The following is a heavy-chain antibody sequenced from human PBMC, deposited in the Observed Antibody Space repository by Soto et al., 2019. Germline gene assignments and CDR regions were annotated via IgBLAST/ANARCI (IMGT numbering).Heavy chain of an antibody. Sequence: QVQLVQSGAGVQKPGASVKVSCEASGYRFTAYYMHWVRQAPGQGLEWMAIINPSSGVTNYAKRFQGKFTMTRDTSTSTVYMELSRQRSEDTAVYYCARSPPLRECPGGDCSHFDYWGQGTLVTVS. CDR1: GYRFTAYY. CDR2: INPSSGVT. J-gene: IGHJ4*02. D-gene: IGHD2-21*02. V-gene: IGHV1-46*01. CDR3: ARSPPLRECPGGDCSHFDY.